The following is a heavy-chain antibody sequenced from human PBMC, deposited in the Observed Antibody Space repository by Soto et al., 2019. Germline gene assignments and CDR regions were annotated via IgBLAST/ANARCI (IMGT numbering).Heavy chain of an antibody. Sequence: PSETLSLTCTVSGGSISSSSYYWAWVRQPPGKGLEWIGSIYYSRTTYYNPSLKSRVTISVDTSKNQFSLKLSSVTAADTAVYYCARVWGGAFDIWGQGTMVTVSS. J-gene: IGHJ3*02. D-gene: IGHD3-10*01. V-gene: IGHV4-39*07. CDR1: GGSISSSSYY. CDR2: IYYSRTT. CDR3: ARVWGGAFDI.